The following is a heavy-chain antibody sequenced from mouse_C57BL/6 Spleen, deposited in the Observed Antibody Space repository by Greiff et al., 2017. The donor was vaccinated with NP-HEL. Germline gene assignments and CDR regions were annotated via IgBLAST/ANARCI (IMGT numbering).Heavy chain of an antibody. CDR2: IWSDGST. CDR1: GFSLTSYG. Sequence: VQLQESGPGLVAPSQCLSITCTVSGFSLTSYGVHWVRQPPGKGLEWLVVIWSDGSTTYNSALKSRLSISKDNSKSQVFLKMNSLQTDDTAMYYCARHGGGNSWFAYWGQGTLVTVSA. D-gene: IGHD2-1*01. V-gene: IGHV2-6-1*01. CDR3: ARHGGGNSWFAY. J-gene: IGHJ3*01.